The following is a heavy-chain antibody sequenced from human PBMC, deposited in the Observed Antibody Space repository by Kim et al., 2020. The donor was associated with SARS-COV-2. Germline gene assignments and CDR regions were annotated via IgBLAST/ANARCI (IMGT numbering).Heavy chain of an antibody. D-gene: IGHD3-10*01. J-gene: IGHJ4*02. V-gene: IGHV3-21*01. Sequence: YHADSVKDRFTISRDNAKYSLYLQMNSLTAEDTAVYYCARVWFGEFTFDYWGQGTLVTVSS. CDR3: ARVWFGEFTFDY.